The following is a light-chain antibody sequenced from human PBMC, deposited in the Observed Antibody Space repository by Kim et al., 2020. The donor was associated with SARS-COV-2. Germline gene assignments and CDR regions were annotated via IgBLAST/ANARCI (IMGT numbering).Light chain of an antibody. Sequence: QSALTQPRSVSGSPGQSVTISCTGTSSDVGGWNYVSWYQQHPGKAPKLIIYDVAKRPSGVPNRFSGSKSGNTASLTISGLQTEAEADYYCCSYAGSDTFVVFGGGTMLTVL. CDR1: SSDVGGWNY. J-gene: IGLJ2*01. CDR2: DVA. CDR3: CSYAGSDTFVV. V-gene: IGLV2-11*01.